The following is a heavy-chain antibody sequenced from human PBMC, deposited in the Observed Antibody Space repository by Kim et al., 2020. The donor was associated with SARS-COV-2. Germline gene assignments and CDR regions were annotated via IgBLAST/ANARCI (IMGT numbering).Heavy chain of an antibody. D-gene: IGHD3-10*01. V-gene: IGHV1-18*01. Sequence: QKVQGRVTMTTDTSTSTAYMELRSLRSDDTAVYYCARDFGSGSYFFAFDIWGQGTMVTVSS. CDR3: ARDFGSGSYFFAFDI. J-gene: IGHJ3*02.